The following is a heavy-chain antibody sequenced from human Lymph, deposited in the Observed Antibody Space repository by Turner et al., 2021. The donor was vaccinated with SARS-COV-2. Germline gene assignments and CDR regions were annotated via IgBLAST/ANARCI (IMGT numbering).Heavy chain of an antibody. CDR2: IKNKTDGWTT. V-gene: IGHV3-15*01. J-gene: IGHJ4*02. Sequence: EVQLVESGGGLVRPWGSLRLSCAASGFSFNNAWLSWVRQAPGKGLEWVGRIKNKTDGWTTDYAAPVKGRFTISRDDSKNTLYLQMNSLKTEDTAVYYCTTDPGQLVPYFDYWGQGTLVTVSS. D-gene: IGHD6-6*01. CDR3: TTDPGQLVPYFDY. CDR1: GFSFNNAW.